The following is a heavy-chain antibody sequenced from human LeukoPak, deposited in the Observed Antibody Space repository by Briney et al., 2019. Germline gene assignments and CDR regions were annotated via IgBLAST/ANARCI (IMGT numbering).Heavy chain of an antibody. CDR1: GGSISNYY. J-gene: IGHJ4*02. V-gene: IGHV4-59*01. CDR2: IYHSGSL. D-gene: IGHD3-10*01. Sequence: SETLSLTCTVSGGSISNYYWSWIRQPPGKGLEWIGYIYHSGSLNYNPSLKSRVTISVDTTNNQFSLKLNSVTAADTAVYYCARGGGFGSRPAYWGQGTLVTVSS. CDR3: ARGGGFGSRPAY.